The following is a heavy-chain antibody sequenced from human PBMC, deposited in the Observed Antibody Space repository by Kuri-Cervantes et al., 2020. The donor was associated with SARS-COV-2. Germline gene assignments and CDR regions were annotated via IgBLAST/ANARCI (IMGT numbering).Heavy chain of an antibody. CDR2: IYTGGST. D-gene: IGHD3-10*01. V-gene: IGHV4-4*07. CDR3: ARGRPHRLLWFGDLCDY. J-gene: IGHJ4*02. CDR1: GGSISSYY. Sequence: GSLRLSCTVSGGSISSYYWSWIRQPAGKGLEWIGRIYTGGSTNYNPSLKSRVTISVDTSKNQFSLKLSSVTAADTAVYYCARGRPHRLLWFGDLCDYWGQGTLVTVSS.